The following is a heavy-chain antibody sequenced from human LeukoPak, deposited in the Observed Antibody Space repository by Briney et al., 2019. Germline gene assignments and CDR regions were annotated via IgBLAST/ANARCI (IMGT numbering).Heavy chain of an antibody. Sequence: ASVKVSCKASGYTFTGYYMHWVRQAPGQGLEWMGWINPNSGGTNYAQKFQGRVTMTRDTSISTAYMELSSLRSEDTAVYYCATVIAVAGTGLDYWGQGTLVTVSS. V-gene: IGHV1-2*02. CDR3: ATVIAVAGTGLDY. J-gene: IGHJ4*02. CDR2: INPNSGGT. CDR1: GYTFTGYY. D-gene: IGHD6-19*01.